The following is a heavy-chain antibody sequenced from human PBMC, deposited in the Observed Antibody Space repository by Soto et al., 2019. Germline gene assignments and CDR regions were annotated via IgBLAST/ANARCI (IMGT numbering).Heavy chain of an antibody. J-gene: IGHJ4*02. D-gene: IGHD2-15*01. Sequence: QVQLVESGGGVVQPGRSLRLSCAASGFTFSSYAMHWVRQAPGKGLEWVAVISYDGSNKYYADSVKGRFTISRDNSKNTLYLQMNSLRAEDTAVYYCARKDIVVVCVDYWGQGTLVTVSS. CDR2: ISYDGSNK. CDR1: GFTFSSYA. V-gene: IGHV3-30-3*01. CDR3: ARKDIVVVCVDY.